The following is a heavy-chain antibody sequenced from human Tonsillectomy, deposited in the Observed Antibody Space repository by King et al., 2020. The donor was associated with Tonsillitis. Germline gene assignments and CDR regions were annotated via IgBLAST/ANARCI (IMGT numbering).Heavy chain of an antibody. J-gene: IGHJ6*02. V-gene: IGHV2-70*11. Sequence: VTLKESGPALVKPTQTLTLTCTFSGFSLSTSGMCVSWIRQPPGKALEWLARIDWDDDKYYSTSLKIRLTISKDTSKNQVVLTMTNMDPVDTATYYCARIILGAARPDYYYGMDVWGQGTTVTVSS. CDR3: ARIILGAARPDYYYGMDV. D-gene: IGHD6-6*01. CDR2: IDWDDDK. CDR1: GFSLSTSGMC.